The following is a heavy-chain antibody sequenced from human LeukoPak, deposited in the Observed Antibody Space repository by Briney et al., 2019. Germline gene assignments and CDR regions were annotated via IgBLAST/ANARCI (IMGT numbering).Heavy chain of an antibody. CDR1: GLKFDDYG. D-gene: IGHD2-15*01. J-gene: IGHJ4*02. V-gene: IGHV3-20*04. CDR3: ARRGGWWELPRGTSYYFDY. Sequence: GGSLRLSCAGSGLKFDDYGMSWVRQAPGKGLEWVSGINWNGGSPTYADSVKGRFTISRDNAKNSLYLQMNSLRAEDTVVYYCARRGGWWELPRGTSYYFDYWGQGTLVTVSS. CDR2: INWNGGSP.